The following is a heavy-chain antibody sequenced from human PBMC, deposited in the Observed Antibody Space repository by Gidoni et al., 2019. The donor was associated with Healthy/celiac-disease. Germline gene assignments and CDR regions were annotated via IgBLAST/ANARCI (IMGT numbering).Heavy chain of an antibody. D-gene: IGHD3-22*01. CDR3: AREGHYYDSSVFDY. CDR2: ISYDGSNK. V-gene: IGHV3-30*04. Sequence: QVQLVESGGGVVQPGRSLRLSCAASGFTFSSYAMHWVRQAPGKGLEWVAVISYDGSNKYYADSVKGRFTISRDNSKNTLYLQMNSLRAEDTAVYYCAREGHYYDSSVFDYWGQGTLVTVSS. CDR1: GFTFSSYA. J-gene: IGHJ4*02.